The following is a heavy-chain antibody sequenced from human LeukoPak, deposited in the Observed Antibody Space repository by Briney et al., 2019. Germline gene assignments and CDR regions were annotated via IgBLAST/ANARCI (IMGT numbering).Heavy chain of an antibody. D-gene: IGHD3-10*01. Sequence: GGSLRLSCAASGFTFSSYAMNWVRQAPGKGLEWVSTISGSGVSTYYADSVKGRFTISRDNSKNTLYLYMSSLRAEDTAVYYCAKSLYGSGSPAPFVYYYGMDVWGQGTTVTVSS. CDR1: GFTFSSYA. CDR2: ISGSGVST. CDR3: AKSLYGSGSPAPFVYYYGMDV. J-gene: IGHJ6*02. V-gene: IGHV3-23*01.